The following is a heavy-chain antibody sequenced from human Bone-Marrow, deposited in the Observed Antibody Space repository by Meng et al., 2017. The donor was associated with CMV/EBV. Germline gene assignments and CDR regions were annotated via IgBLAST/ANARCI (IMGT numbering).Heavy chain of an antibody. CDR1: GGTFSSYA. V-gene: IGHV1-69*10. J-gene: IGHJ5*02. CDR3: ARVNRWELNDGNWFDP. D-gene: IGHD1-26*01. Sequence: SVKVSCKASGGTFSSYAISWVRQAPGQGLEWMGGVIPILDITNNAQKFQGRVTITADKSTSTAYMELSSLRSEDTAVYYCARVNRWELNDGNWFDPWGQGTLVTVSS. CDR2: VIPILDIT.